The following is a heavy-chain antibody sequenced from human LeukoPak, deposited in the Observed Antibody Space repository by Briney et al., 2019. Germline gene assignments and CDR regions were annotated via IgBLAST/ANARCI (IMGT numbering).Heavy chain of an antibody. D-gene: IGHD1-26*01. CDR1: GFTFSGSA. CDR3: TTPPGNYYAWAYFQH. J-gene: IGHJ1*01. V-gene: IGHV3-73*01. Sequence: GGSLRLSCAAPGFTFSGSAMHWVRQASGKGLEWVGRIRSKANSYATAYAASVKGRFTISRDDSKNTAYLQMNSLKTEDTAVYYCTTPPGNYYAWAYFQHWGQGTLVTASS. CDR2: IRSKANSYAT.